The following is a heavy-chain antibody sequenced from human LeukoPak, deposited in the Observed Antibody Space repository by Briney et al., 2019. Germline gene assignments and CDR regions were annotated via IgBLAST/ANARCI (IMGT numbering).Heavy chain of an antibody. CDR1: RYSISSGYF. Sequence: SQTLSLTCNVSRYSISSGYFWAWIRQPPGKGLEWIGYIYYSGSTNYNPSLKSRVTISVDTSKNQFSLKLSSVTAADTAVYYCARGNERLPNPYYYYYYMDVWGKGTTVTISS. D-gene: IGHD1-1*01. J-gene: IGHJ6*03. CDR3: ARGNERLPNPYYYYYYMDV. CDR2: IYYSGST. V-gene: IGHV4-61*01.